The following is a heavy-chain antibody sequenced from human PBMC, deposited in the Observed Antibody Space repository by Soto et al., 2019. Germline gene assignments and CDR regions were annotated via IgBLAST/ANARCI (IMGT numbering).Heavy chain of an antibody. J-gene: IGHJ6*02. CDR1: GFTFSNFA. D-gene: IGHD2-8*01. CDR3: TKTFVRFSEAMDV. CDR2: FGGSGGNT. Sequence: GGSLRLSCVDSGFTFSNFAINWVRQGPGKGLEWVSGFGGSGGNTYYADSVKGRFSISRDKSRDTVYLQMNSLRAEDTAIYYCTKTFVRFSEAMDVWGQGTTVTVSS. V-gene: IGHV3-23*01.